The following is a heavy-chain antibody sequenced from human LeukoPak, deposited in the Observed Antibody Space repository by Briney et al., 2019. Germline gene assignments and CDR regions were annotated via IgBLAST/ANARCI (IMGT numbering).Heavy chain of an antibody. D-gene: IGHD3-22*01. V-gene: IGHV4-39*07. CDR1: GGSISSTSYY. Sequence: PSETLSLTCVVSGGSISSTSYYWGWIRQPPGKGLEWIGSIYYSGSTYYSPSLKSRVTISVDTSKNQFSLKLSSVTAADTAVYYCARSRYYYDSSGYPHVGNFDYWGQGTLVTVSS. J-gene: IGHJ4*02. CDR3: ARSRYYYDSSGYPHVGNFDY. CDR2: IYYSGST.